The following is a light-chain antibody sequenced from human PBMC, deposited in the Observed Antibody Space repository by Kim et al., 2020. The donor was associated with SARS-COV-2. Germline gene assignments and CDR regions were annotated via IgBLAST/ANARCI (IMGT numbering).Light chain of an antibody. V-gene: IGLV3-1*01. J-gene: IGLJ2*01. CDR3: QAWDSSTAR. CDR2: QDN. Sequence: SYELTQPPSVSVSPGQTASITCSGDKLGDKYACWYQQKPGQSPVLVIYQDNKRPSGIPERFSGSNSGNTATLTISGTQAMDEADYYCQAWDSSTARFGGG. CDR1: KLGDKY.